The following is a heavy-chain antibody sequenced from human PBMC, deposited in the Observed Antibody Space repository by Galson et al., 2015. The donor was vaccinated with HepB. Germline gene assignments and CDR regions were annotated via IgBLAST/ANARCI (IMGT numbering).Heavy chain of an antibody. CDR3: ARDKDGRRAIDY. V-gene: IGHV3-11*06. J-gene: IGHJ4*02. CDR2: ISSSSSYT. Sequence: SLRLSCAASGFTFSDYYMSWIRQAPGKGLEWVSYISSSSSYTNYADSVKGRFTISRDNAKNSLYLQMNSLRAEDTAVYYCARDKDGRRAIDYWGQGTLVTVSP. CDR1: GFTFSDYY.